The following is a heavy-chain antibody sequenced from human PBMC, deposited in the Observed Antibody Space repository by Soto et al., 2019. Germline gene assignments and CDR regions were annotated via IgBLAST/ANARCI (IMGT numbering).Heavy chain of an antibody. CDR2: TYYRSKWYN. J-gene: IGHJ6*02. V-gene: IGHV6-1*01. CDR3: ARERDYYYYGMDV. CDR1: GDSVSSNSAA. Sequence: SQTLSLTCAISGDSVSSNSAAWSWIRQSPSRGLEWLGRTYYRSKWYNDYAVSVKSRITIEPDTSKNQFSLQMNSVTPEDTAVYYCARERDYYYYGMDVCGQGTTVTVSS.